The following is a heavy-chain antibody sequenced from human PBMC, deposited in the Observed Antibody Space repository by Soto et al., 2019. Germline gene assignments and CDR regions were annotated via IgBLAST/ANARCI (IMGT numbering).Heavy chain of an antibody. CDR1: GFTFSSYS. J-gene: IGHJ3*02. D-gene: IGHD6-19*01. V-gene: IGHV3-48*01. Sequence: PGGSLRLSCAASGFTFSSYSMNWVRQAPGKGLEWVSYISSSSSTIYYADSVKGRFTISRDNAKNSLYLQMNSLRAEDTAVYYCAREGSSGWYDPRAFDIWGQGTMVTVSS. CDR3: AREGSSGWYDPRAFDI. CDR2: ISSSSSTI.